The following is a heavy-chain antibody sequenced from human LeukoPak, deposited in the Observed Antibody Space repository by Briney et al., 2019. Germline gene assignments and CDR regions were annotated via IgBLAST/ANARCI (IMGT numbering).Heavy chain of an antibody. CDR3: ARVRVDYGDFDY. Sequence: SQTLSLTCTVSGGSISSGGYYWSWIRQPPGKGLEWIGYIYHSGSTYYNPSLKSRVTISVDTSKNQFSLKLSSVTAADTAVYYCARVRVDYGDFDYWGQGTLVTVSS. J-gene: IGHJ4*02. D-gene: IGHD4-17*01. V-gene: IGHV4-30-2*01. CDR2: IYHSGST. CDR1: GGSISSGGYY.